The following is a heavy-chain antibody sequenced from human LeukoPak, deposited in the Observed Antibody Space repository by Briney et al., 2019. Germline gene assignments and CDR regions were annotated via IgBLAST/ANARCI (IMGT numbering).Heavy chain of an antibody. CDR2: IYHGSA. D-gene: IGHD3-22*01. Sequence: SETLSLTCTVSGGSVSSSRYYWTWIRQPPGKGLEWIGYIYHGSATYNPSLTSRVTISLDTSKNQFSLKLTSVTAADTAVYYCARSPTYYSDSNGYPRGYDYWGQGTLVTVSS. J-gene: IGHJ4*02. CDR3: ARSPTYYSDSNGYPRGYDY. V-gene: IGHV4-61*01. CDR1: GGSVSSSRYY.